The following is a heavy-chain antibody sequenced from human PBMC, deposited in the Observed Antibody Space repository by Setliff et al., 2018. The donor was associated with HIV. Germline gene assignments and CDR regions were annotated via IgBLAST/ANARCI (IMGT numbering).Heavy chain of an antibody. J-gene: IGHJ5*02. CDR3: ARHTLSLNPFDP. V-gene: IGHV4-4*02. D-gene: IGHD2-2*02. Sequence: SETLSLTCAVSGGSISSVNWWTWVRQPPGKGLEWIGEIDHSGGTNYNPSLRSRGTISVDTSKNQFSLKLRSVTAADTAVYYCARHTLSLNPFDPWGQGTLVTVSS. CDR1: GGSISSVNW. CDR2: IDHSGGT.